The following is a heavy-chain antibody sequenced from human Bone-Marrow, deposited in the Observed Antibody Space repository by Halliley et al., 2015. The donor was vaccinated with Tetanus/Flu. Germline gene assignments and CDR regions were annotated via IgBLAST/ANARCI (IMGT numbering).Heavy chain of an antibody. Sequence: LRLSCTVSGGSISSGSYYWTWIRQHPGKGLEWIGYIYRSGSTYYNPSLKSRITISIDTPKNQFSLKLSSVTAADTAVYYCARDTSGLGIDYWGQGTLVTVSS. D-gene: IGHD3-10*01. J-gene: IGHJ4*02. CDR2: IYRSGST. CDR3: ARDTSGLGIDY. CDR1: GGSISSGSYY. V-gene: IGHV4-31*02.